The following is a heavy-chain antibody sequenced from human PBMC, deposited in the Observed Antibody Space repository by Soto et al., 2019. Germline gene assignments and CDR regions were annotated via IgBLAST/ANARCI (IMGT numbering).Heavy chain of an antibody. D-gene: IGHD3-22*01. CDR3: ARQIYDSDTGPNFKYYFDS. CDR1: GYSFAGYW. J-gene: IGHJ4*02. CDR2: IDPSDSQT. Sequence: GESLKISCKGSGYSFAGYWITWVRQKPGKGLEWMGRIDPSDSQTYYSPSFRGHVTISVTKSITTVFLQWSSLRASDTAMYYCARQIYDSDTGPNFKYYFDSWGQGTPVTSPQ. V-gene: IGHV5-10-1*01.